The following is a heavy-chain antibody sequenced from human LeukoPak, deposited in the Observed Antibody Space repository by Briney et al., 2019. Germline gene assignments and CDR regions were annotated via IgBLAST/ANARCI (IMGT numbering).Heavy chain of an antibody. D-gene: IGHD4-17*01. CDR2: IYPGDSDA. CDR3: ARRTTVTTSAAFDI. J-gene: IGHJ3*02. Sequence: GESLKISCKGSGYRFTSYWIGWVRQMPGKGLEWMGIIYPGDSDARYSLSFEGLVTISADMSINTAYLQWGSLKASDTAMYYCARRTTVTTSAAFDIWGQGTFVTVSS. CDR1: GYRFTSYW. V-gene: IGHV5-51*01.